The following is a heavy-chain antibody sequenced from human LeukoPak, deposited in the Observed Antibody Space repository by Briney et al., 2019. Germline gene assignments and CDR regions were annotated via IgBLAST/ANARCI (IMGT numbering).Heavy chain of an antibody. CDR2: IYYSGST. V-gene: IGHV4-59*08. CDR1: GGSISSYY. J-gene: IGHJ4*02. Sequence: SETLSLTCTVSGGSISSYYWSWIRQPPGKGLEWIGYIYYSGSTNYNPSLKSRVTISVDTSKNQFSLKLSSVTAADTAVYYCARHGGSPPWYFDYWGQGTLVTVSS. CDR3: ARHGGSPPWYFDY. D-gene: IGHD1-26*01.